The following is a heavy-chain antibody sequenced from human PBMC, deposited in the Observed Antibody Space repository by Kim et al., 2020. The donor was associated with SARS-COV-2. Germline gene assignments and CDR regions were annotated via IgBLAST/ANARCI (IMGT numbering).Heavy chain of an antibody. Sequence: GGSLRLSCAASGFSFSTYAMHWVRQAPGKGPEWVAVISRDGNNIYYADSVKGRFTISRDNSKSTLYLQMASVRPEDTAVYYCAEGVWTGGTACAWDCYRADWGQGTLGTVSS. D-gene: IGHD2-21*02. CDR2: ISRDGNNI. CDR3: AEGVWTGGTACAWDCYRAD. CDR1: GFSFSTYA. J-gene: IGHJ1*01. V-gene: IGHV3-30*18.